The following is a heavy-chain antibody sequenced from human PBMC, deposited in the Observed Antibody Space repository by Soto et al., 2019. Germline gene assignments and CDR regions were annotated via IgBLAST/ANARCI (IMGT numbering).Heavy chain of an antibody. V-gene: IGHV1-69*06. CDR3: AREVGLRFLEWLEYYYGMDV. Sequence: QVQLVQSGAEVKKPGSSVKVSCKASGGTFSSYAISWVRQAPGQGLEWMGGIIPIFGTANYAQKFQGRVTFTADKSTSTAYMELSSLRSEDTAVYYCAREVGLRFLEWLEYYYGMDVWGQGTTVTVSS. J-gene: IGHJ6*02. CDR1: GGTFSSYA. D-gene: IGHD3-3*01. CDR2: IIPIFGTA.